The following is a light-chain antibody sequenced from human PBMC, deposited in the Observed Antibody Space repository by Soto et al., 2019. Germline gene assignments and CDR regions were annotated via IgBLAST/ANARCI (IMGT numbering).Light chain of an antibody. V-gene: IGKV1-39*01. J-gene: IGKJ1*01. CDR2: AAS. Sequence: DIQMTQSPSSLSASVGDRVTITCRASQSISSYLNWYQQKPGKAPHLLIYAASSLQSGVPSRFSGSGSGTDFTLTISSLQPEDFATYYCHQSYSSSWTFGQGTTVEIK. CDR1: QSISSY. CDR3: HQSYSSSWT.